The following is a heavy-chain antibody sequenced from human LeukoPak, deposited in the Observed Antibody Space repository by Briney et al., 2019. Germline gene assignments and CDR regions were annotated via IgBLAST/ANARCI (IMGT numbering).Heavy chain of an antibody. CDR3: ARDLRSSGYYAFDY. Sequence: PGGSLRLSCAASGFTVSSNYMSWVRQAPGKGLEWVSVIYSGGSTYYADSLKGRFTISRDNAKNSLYLQMNSLRAEDTAVYYCARDLRSSGYYAFDYWGQGTLVTVSS. V-gene: IGHV3-53*01. CDR2: IYSGGST. J-gene: IGHJ4*02. D-gene: IGHD3-22*01. CDR1: GFTVSSNY.